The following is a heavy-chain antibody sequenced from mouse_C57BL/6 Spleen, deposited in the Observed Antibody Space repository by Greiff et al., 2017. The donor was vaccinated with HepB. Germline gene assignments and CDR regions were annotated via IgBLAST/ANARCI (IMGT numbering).Heavy chain of an antibody. CDR1: GFTFTDYY. J-gene: IGHJ1*03. D-gene: IGHD4-1*01. Sequence: DVQLVESGGGLVQPGGSLSLSCAASGFTFTDYYMSWVRQPPGKALEWLGFIRNKANGYTTEYSASVKGRFTISRDNSQSILYLQMNALRAEDSATYYCARYRQRTGTSSYWYFDVWGTGTTVTVSS. CDR3: ARYRQRTGTSSYWYFDV. CDR2: IRNKANGYTT. V-gene: IGHV7-3*01.